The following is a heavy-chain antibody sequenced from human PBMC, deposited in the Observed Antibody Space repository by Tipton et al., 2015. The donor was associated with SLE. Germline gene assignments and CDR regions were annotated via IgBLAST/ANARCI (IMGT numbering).Heavy chain of an antibody. CDR1: GGSISSDDYY. V-gene: IGHV4-31*03. D-gene: IGHD5/OR15-5a*01. CDR2: MSYSGST. CDR3: AGVSRDAFEI. Sequence: TLSLTCTVSGGSISSDDYYWTWIRQHPGKGLEWIGHMSYSGSTYYNPSLKSRITISVDTSKNHFSLKLSSVTAADTAVYYCAGVSRDAFEIWGQGTMVTVSS. J-gene: IGHJ3*02.